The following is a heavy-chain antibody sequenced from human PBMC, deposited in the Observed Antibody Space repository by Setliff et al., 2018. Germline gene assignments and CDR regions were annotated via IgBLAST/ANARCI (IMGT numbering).Heavy chain of an antibody. J-gene: IGHJ4*02. CDR2: ISHSGST. D-gene: IGHD4-17*01. CDR3: AGGRRYDYGWDFDY. CDR1: GYSISSGHY. V-gene: IGHV4-38-2*02. Sequence: PSETLSLTCTVSGYSISSGHYWGWIRQPPGKGLEWIGSISHSGSTYYNPSLRSRVTISLDTSKNQFSPKLTSVTAADTAVHYCAGGRRYDYGWDFDYWGQGTLVTVSS.